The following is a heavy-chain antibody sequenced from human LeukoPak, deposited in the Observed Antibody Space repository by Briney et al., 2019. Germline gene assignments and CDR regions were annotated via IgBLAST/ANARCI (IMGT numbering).Heavy chain of an antibody. J-gene: IGHJ4*02. CDR2: ISYSGSS. CDR3: ARGTGDYYFDY. Sequence: SETLSLTCTVSGGSISSYYWSWIRQPPGKGLEWIGYISYSGSSNYNPSLKSRVSISVDTSKNQFSLKLSSVTAADTAVYYCARGTGDYYFDYWGQGTLVTVSS. CDR1: GGSISSYY. D-gene: IGHD2-8*02. V-gene: IGHV4-59*12.